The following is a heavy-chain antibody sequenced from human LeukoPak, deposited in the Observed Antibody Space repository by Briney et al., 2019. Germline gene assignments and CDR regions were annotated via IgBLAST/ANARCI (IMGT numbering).Heavy chain of an antibody. V-gene: IGHV4-4*07. CDR2: ISTSGTT. D-gene: IGHD1-26*01. Sequence: SETLSLTCTVSGDSFSSYFWSWIRQPAGKGLEWIGRISTSGTTNYNPSLKSRLTMSLDTSKHQFSLNLTSVTAADTAVYYCAREVGSTGRAFDIWGQGIVVTVSS. CDR1: GDSFSSYF. J-gene: IGHJ3*02. CDR3: AREVGSTGRAFDI.